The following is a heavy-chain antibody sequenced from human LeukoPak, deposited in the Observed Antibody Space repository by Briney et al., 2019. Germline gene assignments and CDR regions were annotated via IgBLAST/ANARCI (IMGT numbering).Heavy chain of an antibody. CDR3: ARVRWLQLGHFDY. V-gene: IGHV4-39*07. CDR1: GGSITSSSYS. J-gene: IGHJ4*02. CDR2: MSYSGST. D-gene: IGHD5-24*01. Sequence: SETLSLTCTVSGGSITSSSYSWGWIRQPPGKGLEWIVSMSYSGSTYYNPSLKSRVTISVDTSRNQFSLKLSSVTAADTAVYYCARVRWLQLGHFDYWGQGSLVTVSS.